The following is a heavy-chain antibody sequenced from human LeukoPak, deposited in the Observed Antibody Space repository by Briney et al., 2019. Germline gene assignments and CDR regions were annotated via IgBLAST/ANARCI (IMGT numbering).Heavy chain of an antibody. CDR2: IKEDGSEK. J-gene: IGHJ4*02. CDR3: SGGSRFVDY. Sequence: PGGSLRLSCAASGFTFSSYNMPWVRQAPGKGLEWVANIKEDGSEKYYVDSVKGRFTISRDNAKNSLYLQMNSLRAEDTAVYYCSGGSRFVDYWGQGTLVTVSS. CDR1: GFTFSSYN. D-gene: IGHD3-10*01. V-gene: IGHV3-7*04.